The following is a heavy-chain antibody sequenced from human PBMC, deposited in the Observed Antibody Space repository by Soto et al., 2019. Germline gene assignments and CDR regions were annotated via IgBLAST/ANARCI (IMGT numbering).Heavy chain of an antibody. CDR1: GFTFSSYS. Sequence: EVQLVESGGGLVKPGGSLRLSCAASGFTFSSYSMNWVRQSPGKGLEWISSINSFGDDINYGDSVKGRFTISRDNAKDSLYLQMHSLRAEDTAVYYCARDVFRIVGAIWGMDVWGQGTTVIVSS. CDR3: ARDVFRIVGAIWGMDV. V-gene: IGHV3-21*02. D-gene: IGHD1-26*01. J-gene: IGHJ6*02. CDR2: INSFGDDI.